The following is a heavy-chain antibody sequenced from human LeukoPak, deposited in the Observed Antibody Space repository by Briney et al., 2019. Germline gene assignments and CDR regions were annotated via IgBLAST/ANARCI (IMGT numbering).Heavy chain of an antibody. CDR1: GLTFSTYG. CDR3: ARAGYCSGGSCYGSDY. D-gene: IGHD2-15*01. CDR2: VSGGGTT. V-gene: IGHV3-23*01. J-gene: IGHJ4*02. Sequence: GGSLRLSCAASGLTFSTYGMSWVRQAPGKGLEWISAVSGGGTTSYADSVRGRFAISRDNSKNTLYLQMDSLRAEDAAVYYCARAGYCSGGSCYGSDYWGQGTLVSVSS.